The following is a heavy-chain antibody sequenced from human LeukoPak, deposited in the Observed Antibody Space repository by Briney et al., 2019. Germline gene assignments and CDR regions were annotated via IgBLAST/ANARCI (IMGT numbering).Heavy chain of an antibody. CDR3: SRDTTYYYYAMDV. D-gene: IGHD1-1*01. Sequence: PGGSLRLSCEASGLTFSDYSMNWVRQAPGKGLEWVSSISSTSRNTYYADSIKGRFTISRDNSKNSLHLQMNSLSAEDTAVYYCSRDTTYYYYAMDVWGQGTTVTVSS. CDR2: ISSTSRNT. V-gene: IGHV3-21*01. CDR1: GLTFSDYS. J-gene: IGHJ6*02.